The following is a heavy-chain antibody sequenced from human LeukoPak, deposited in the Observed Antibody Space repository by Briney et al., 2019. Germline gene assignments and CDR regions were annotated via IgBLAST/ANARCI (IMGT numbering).Heavy chain of an antibody. CDR3: ASRSCGGDCSSSSSYYYGMDV. D-gene: IGHD2-21*02. V-gene: IGHV1-69*13. J-gene: IGHJ6*02. CDR2: IIPILGTA. Sequence: SVKVSCKASGGTFSNYAISWVRQAPGQGLEWMGGIIPILGTAKCAQKFQGRVTITADESASTAYMELGSLRSEDTAVYYCASRSCGGDCSSSSSYYYGMDVWGQGTTVTVSS. CDR1: GGTFSNYA.